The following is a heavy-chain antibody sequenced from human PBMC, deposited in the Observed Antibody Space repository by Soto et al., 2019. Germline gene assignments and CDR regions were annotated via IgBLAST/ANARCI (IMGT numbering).Heavy chain of an antibody. CDR2: IVVGSGNT. CDR3: AAGYVVVVAATPPYGMDV. V-gene: IGHV1-58*01. D-gene: IGHD2-15*01. Sequence: SVKVSCKTSGFTFINSGVQWVRQARGQRLEWIGWIVVGSGNTNYAQKFQERVTITRDMSTSTAYMELSSLRSEDTAVYYCAAGYVVVVAATPPYGMDVWGQGTTVT. J-gene: IGHJ6*02. CDR1: GFTFINSG.